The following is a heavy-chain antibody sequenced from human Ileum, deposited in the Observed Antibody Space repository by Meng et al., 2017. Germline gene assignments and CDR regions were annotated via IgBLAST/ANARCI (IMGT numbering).Heavy chain of an antibody. V-gene: IGHV3-23*01. CDR3: AKGSSSINCYLKGCWYFDL. CDR1: GFTLSTYA. Sequence: GGSLRLSCAPFGFTLSTYAMSWVRQAPGKGPEWVSGISGTGASTYYADSVRGRFTISRDNSKNTLYLQMNTLRADDTAVYYCAKGSSSINCYLKGCWYFDLWGRGTLVTVSS. D-gene: IGHD2-2*01. J-gene: IGHJ2*01. CDR2: ISGTGAST.